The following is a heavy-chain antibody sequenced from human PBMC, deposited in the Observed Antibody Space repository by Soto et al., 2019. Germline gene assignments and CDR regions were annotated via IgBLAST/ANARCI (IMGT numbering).Heavy chain of an antibody. CDR1: GFTFSDYY. D-gene: IGHD4-17*01. CDR3: ARLRGYGDYSFDY. Sequence: QVQLVESGGGLVKLGGSLRLSCAASGFTFSDYYMSWVRQAPGKGLEWVSYISSSSTYTNHADSVKGQFTISRDNAQNSLYLQMNSLRAEDTAVYYCARLRGYGDYSFDYWGQGSLVTVSS. J-gene: IGHJ4*02. V-gene: IGHV3-11*05. CDR2: ISSSSTYT.